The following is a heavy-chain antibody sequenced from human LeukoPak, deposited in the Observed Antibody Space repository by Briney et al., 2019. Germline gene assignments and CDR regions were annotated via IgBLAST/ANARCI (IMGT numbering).Heavy chain of an antibody. D-gene: IGHD3-22*01. CDR3: ARPYYYDSRIDP. J-gene: IGHJ5*02. CDR1: GGSISSGDYY. CDR2: FYYSGST. V-gene: IGHV4-30-4*01. Sequence: KPSETLSLTCTVSGGSISSGDYYWSWIRQPPGKGLEWIGYFYYSGSTYYNPSLKSRVTISVDTSKNQFSLKLSSVTDADTAVYYCARPYYYDSRIDPWGQGTLVTVSS.